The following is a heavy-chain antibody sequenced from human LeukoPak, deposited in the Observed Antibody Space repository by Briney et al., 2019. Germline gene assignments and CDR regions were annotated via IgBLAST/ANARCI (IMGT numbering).Heavy chain of an antibody. Sequence: GVSLRLSCESSGFTFSSYSMNWVRQAPGKGLEWVSKIGVSSSHVIYAESVKGRFTISRDNTKNSLYLQMNSQSDEDTAVYFCVRDNTWAFDYWGQGTLVTVSS. CDR3: VRDNTWAFDY. D-gene: IGHD2/OR15-2a*01. CDR1: GFTFSSYS. CDR2: IGVSSSHV. J-gene: IGHJ4*02. V-gene: IGHV3-48*02.